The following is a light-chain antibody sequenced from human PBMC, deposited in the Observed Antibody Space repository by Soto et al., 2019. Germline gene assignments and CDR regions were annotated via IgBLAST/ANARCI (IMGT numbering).Light chain of an antibody. CDR1: QSISSN. Sequence: EIVMTQSPATLSVSPGERATLSCRASQSISSNLAWYQQKPGQAPRLLIYGASTRATGIPARFSGSGSGTEFTLTISSLQSEDFAVYYCQQYGSSFGQGTKV. J-gene: IGKJ1*01. V-gene: IGKV3-15*01. CDR3: QQYGSS. CDR2: GAS.